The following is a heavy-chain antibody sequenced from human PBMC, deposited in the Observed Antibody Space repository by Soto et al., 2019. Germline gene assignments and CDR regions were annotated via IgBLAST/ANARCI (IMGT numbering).Heavy chain of an antibody. CDR2: INHSGST. V-gene: IGHV4-34*01. J-gene: IGHJ4*02. CDR3: ARTGYSSSWSTDY. D-gene: IGHD6-13*01. Sequence: SETLSLTCAVDGGSFSCYYWSWIRQPPGKGLEWIGEINHSGSTNYNPSLKSRVTISVDTSKNQFSLKLSSVTAADTAVYYCARTGYSSSWSTDYWGQGTLVTVSS. CDR1: GGSFSCYY.